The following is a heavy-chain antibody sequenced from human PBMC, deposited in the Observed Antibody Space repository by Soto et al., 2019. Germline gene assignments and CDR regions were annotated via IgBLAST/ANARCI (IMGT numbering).Heavy chain of an antibody. V-gene: IGHV3-74*01. CDR2: VSHDGAVT. Sequence: GGCLRLSCAASGFRFSDYVMHGARQDPGKGLVWVSRVSHDGAVTSYADSVKGRFTVSRDNSKNTLYLQMNNLRAEDTAVYYCARDLNWILYDFWGQGTLVTVSS. CDR1: GFRFSDYV. D-gene: IGHD3-3*01. CDR3: ARDLNWILYDF. J-gene: IGHJ4*02.